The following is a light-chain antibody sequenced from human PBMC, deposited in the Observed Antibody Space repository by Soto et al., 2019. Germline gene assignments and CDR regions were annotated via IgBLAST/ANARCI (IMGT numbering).Light chain of an antibody. CDR3: AVWDDSLNGHLV. CDR2: EVS. CDR1: SSDVGGYNY. J-gene: IGLJ2*01. V-gene: IGLV2-8*01. Sequence: QSVLTQPPSASGSPGQSVTISCTGTSSDVGGYNYVSWYQQHPGKAPKLMIYEVSKRPSGVPDRFSGSKSGNTASLAISGLQSDDEADYYCAVWDDSLNGHLVFGGGTKVTVL.